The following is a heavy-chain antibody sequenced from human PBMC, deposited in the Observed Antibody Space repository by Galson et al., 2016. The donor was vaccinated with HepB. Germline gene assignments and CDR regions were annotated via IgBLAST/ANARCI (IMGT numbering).Heavy chain of an antibody. CDR2: AYHSGST. V-gene: IGHV4-4*02. CDR3: ARHVAVPGTRGFDS. D-gene: IGHD6-19*01. J-gene: IGHJ4*02. Sequence: SETLSLTCTVSGDSMTSNWWSWVRQPPGQALDWIGEAYHSGSTHYNPSLNNRVTLSIDTSNNQLSLELNFVTAADTAVYYCARHVAVPGTRGFDSWGQGTRVTVSS. CDR1: GDSMTSNW.